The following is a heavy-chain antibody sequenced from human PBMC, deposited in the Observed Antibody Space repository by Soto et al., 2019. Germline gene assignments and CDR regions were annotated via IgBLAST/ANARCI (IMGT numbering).Heavy chain of an antibody. CDR3: ASGVPYYYDSSSTEHDAFDI. Sequence: SVKVSCKASGGTFSSYAISWVRQAPGQGLEWMGGIIPIFGTENNAQKFQGRVTITADESTSTAYMELSSLRSEDTAVYYCASGVPYYYDSSSTEHDAFDIWGQGTMVTVSS. CDR1: GGTFSSYA. D-gene: IGHD3-22*01. J-gene: IGHJ3*02. CDR2: IIPIFGTE. V-gene: IGHV1-69*13.